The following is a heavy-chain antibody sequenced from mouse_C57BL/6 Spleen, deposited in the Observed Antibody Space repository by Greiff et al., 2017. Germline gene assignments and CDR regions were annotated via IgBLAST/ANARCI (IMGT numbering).Heavy chain of an antibody. D-gene: IGHD1-1*01. CDR2: INPNNGGT. CDR3: ARKGNGSSLFAY. V-gene: IGHV1-26*01. J-gene: IGHJ3*01. CDR1: GYTFTDYY. Sequence: EVQLQQSGPELVKPGASVKISCKASGYTFTDYYMHWVKQSPGKSLVWIGDINPNNGGTSYNQKFKGKATLTVDKSSSTAYMELRSLTSEDSAVYYCARKGNGSSLFAYWGQGTLVTVSA.